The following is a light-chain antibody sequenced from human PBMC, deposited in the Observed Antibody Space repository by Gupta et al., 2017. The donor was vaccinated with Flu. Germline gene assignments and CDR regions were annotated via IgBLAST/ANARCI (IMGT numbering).Light chain of an antibody. CDR3: QQYNNWART. J-gene: IGKJ1*01. CDR2: GAT. Sequence: TATQPVSTAERATLSCRDSKSDSSNVGWYQQKPRQAPRLLNYGATTRATGIPARFSGSGSGTELPLTISSLQSEDFAVYYCQQYNNWARTFGQGTKVEIK. V-gene: IGKV3-15*01. CDR1: KSDSSN.